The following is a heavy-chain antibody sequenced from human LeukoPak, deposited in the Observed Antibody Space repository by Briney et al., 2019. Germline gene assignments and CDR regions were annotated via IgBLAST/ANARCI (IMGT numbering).Heavy chain of an antibody. D-gene: IGHD6-19*01. Sequence: ASVKVSCKASGYTFTNYYIHWVRQAPGQGLEWVGLINPNGGNTGYAQRFQGRVTVTTDTSTSTVYMELNSLGSEDTAVYYCAREYSSGSSNWFDPWGQGTLVTVSS. CDR3: AREYSSGSSNWFDP. CDR2: INPNGGNT. CDR1: GYTFTNYY. V-gene: IGHV1-46*01. J-gene: IGHJ5*02.